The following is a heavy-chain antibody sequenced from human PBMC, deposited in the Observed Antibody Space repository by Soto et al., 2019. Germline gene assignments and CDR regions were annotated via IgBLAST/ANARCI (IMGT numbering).Heavy chain of an antibody. D-gene: IGHD1-1*01. V-gene: IGHV3-23*01. CDR3: AKTATSYYYCMGV. J-gene: IGHJ6*02. CDR2: ISGGGGST. CDR1: GFTFSTYA. Sequence: EVQLLESGGGLVQPGGSLRLSCAASGFTFSTYAMSWVRQAPGKGLEWVSAISGGGGSTYYADSVKGRFAISRDNSKSTLYLQTNTLRAEDAAVYYCAKTATSYYYCMGVWGQGTTVTVSS.